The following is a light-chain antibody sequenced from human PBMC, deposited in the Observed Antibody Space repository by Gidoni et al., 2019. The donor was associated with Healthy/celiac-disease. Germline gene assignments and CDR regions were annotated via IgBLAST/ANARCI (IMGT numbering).Light chain of an antibody. Sequence: QSALTQPPSASGSPGPSVNISCTGTSSDVGGYNYVSWYQQHPGKAPNLMIYEVSKRPSGVPDRFSGYKSGNTASLTVSGLQAEDEADYYCSSYAGSNNVVFGGGTKLTVL. J-gene: IGLJ2*01. CDR3: SSYAGSNNVV. CDR2: EVS. V-gene: IGLV2-8*01. CDR1: SSDVGGYNY.